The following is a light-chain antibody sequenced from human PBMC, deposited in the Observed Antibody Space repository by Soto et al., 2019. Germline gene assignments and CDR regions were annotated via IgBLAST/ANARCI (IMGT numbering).Light chain of an antibody. CDR1: QSVSSY. Sequence: EIVLTQSPATLSLSPGERATLSCRASQSVSSYLAWYQQKPCQAPRLLIYDASNRATGIPARFSASGSGTDFTLTIRRLEPEDSAVYFCQQRGNWITFGPGTRLEMK. CDR3: QQRGNWIT. J-gene: IGKJ5*01. CDR2: DAS. V-gene: IGKV3-11*01.